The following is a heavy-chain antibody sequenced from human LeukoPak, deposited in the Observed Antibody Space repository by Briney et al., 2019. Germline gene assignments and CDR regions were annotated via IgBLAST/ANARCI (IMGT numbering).Heavy chain of an antibody. CDR2: INHSGST. CDR3: ARGGFWSGYYLNY. D-gene: IGHD3-3*01. Sequence: SETLSLTCAVYGGSFSGYHWSWIRHPPGKGLEWIGEINHSGSTNYNPSLKSRVTISVDTSKNQFFLKLSSVTAADTAVYYCARGGFWSGYYLNYWGQGTLVTVSS. V-gene: IGHV4-34*01. CDR1: GGSFSGYH. J-gene: IGHJ4*02.